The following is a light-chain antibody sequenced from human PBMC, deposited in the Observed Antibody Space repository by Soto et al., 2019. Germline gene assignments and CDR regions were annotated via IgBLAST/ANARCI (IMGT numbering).Light chain of an antibody. J-gene: IGLJ1*01. CDR2: GNS. V-gene: IGLV1-40*01. CDR3: QSYDSSLSGV. CDR1: SSNIGAGYD. Sequence: QSVLTQPPSVSGAPGQRVTISCTGSSSNIGAGYDVNWYQQLPGTAPKLLIYGNSNRPSGVPDRFSGSKSGTSASLAITGIQAEDEADYYCQSYDSSLSGVFGTGTKLTVL.